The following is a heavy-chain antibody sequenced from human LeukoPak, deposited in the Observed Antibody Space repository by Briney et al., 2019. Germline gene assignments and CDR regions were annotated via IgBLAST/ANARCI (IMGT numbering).Heavy chain of an antibody. CDR1: GGSISSYY. Sequence: SETLSLTCTVSGGSISSYYWSWIRQPPGKGLEWIGYIYYSGSTNYNPSLKSRVTISVDTSKNQFSLKLSSVTAADTAVYYCARVSAAGTVIDHWGQGTLVTVSS. CDR2: IYYSGST. V-gene: IGHV4-59*01. D-gene: IGHD6-13*01. CDR3: ARVSAAGTVIDH. J-gene: IGHJ4*02.